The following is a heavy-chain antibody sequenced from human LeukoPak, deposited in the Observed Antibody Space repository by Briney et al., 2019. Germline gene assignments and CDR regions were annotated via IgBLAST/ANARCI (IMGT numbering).Heavy chain of an antibody. J-gene: IGHJ6*03. CDR2: ISGDGGST. CDR3: AKVSDWFYYYYYMDV. CDR1: GFTFDDYA. D-gene: IGHD3-3*01. Sequence: GGSLRLSCAASGFTFDDYAMHWVRQAPGKGLEWVSLISGDGGSTYYADPVKGRFTISRDNSKNSLYLQMNSLRTEDTALYYCAKVSDWFYYYYYMDVWGKGTTVTVSS. V-gene: IGHV3-43*02.